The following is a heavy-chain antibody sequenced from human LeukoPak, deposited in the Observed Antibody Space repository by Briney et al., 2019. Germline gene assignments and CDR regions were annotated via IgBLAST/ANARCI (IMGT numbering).Heavy chain of an antibody. Sequence: SETLSLTCTVSGGSFSSRDSISSGSYHWGWIRQPPGKRLEWVGSIYYSGNTFYNPSLDSRVTISVDTSKNQFSLKVTSVTAADTAVYYCARQAPDILTGYLFDYWGQGTLVTVSS. CDR1: GGSFSSRDSISSGSYH. CDR3: ARQAPDILTGYLFDY. J-gene: IGHJ4*02. D-gene: IGHD3-9*01. CDR2: IYYSGNT. V-gene: IGHV4-39*01.